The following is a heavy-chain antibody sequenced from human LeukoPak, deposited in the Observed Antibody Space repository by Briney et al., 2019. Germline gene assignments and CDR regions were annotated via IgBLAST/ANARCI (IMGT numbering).Heavy chain of an antibody. J-gene: IGHJ4*02. CDR1: GGTFSSYA. CDR3: ARGGYPYYFDY. CDR2: IIPILGIA. Sequence: ASVKVSCKASGGTFSSYAISWVRQAPGQGLEWMGRIIPILGIANYAQKFQGRVTITADKSTSTAYMELSSLRSEDTAVYYCARGGYPYYFDYWGQGTLVTVSS. V-gene: IGHV1-69*04. D-gene: IGHD2-2*01.